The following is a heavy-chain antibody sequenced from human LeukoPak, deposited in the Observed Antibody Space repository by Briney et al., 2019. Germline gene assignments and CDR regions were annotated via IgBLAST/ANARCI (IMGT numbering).Heavy chain of an antibody. J-gene: IGHJ4*01. Sequence: GGSLRLSCTASGFTLRNYWMHWVRQVPGKRLVWVSRISGDGSVTNYADSVQDRFTISRDNAKNILYLQINNLRSEDTAVYYCARYSSSSGGASYYLDYWGHGTLITVSS. CDR2: ISGDGSVT. CDR3: ARYSSSSGGASYYLDY. V-gene: IGHV3-74*01. D-gene: IGHD6-6*01. CDR1: GFTLRNYW.